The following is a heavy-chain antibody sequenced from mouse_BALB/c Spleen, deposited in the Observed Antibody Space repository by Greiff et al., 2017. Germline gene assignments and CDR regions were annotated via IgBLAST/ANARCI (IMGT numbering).Heavy chain of an antibody. CDR2: IDPANGNT. CDR3: ARITMITSGFAY. CDR1: GFYIKDTY. V-gene: IGHV14-3*02. J-gene: IGHJ3*01. Sequence: VQLQQSGAELVKPGASVKLSCTASGFYIKDTYMHWVKQRPEQGLEWIGRIDPANGNTKYDPKFQGKATITADTSSNTAYLQLSSLTSEDTAVYYCARITMITSGFAYWGQGTLVTVSA. D-gene: IGHD2-4*01.